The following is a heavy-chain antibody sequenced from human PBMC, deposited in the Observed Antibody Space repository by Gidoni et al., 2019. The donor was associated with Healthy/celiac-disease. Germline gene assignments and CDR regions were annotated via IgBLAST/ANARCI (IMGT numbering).Heavy chain of an antibody. J-gene: IGHJ4*02. CDR1: GFTFSAYS. CDR2: ISTSGSTR. D-gene: IGHD3-22*01. V-gene: IGHV3-11*01. Sequence: QVQLVESGGGLVKPGGSLRLSCTASGFTFSAYSLSWLRQAPGKGLEWVSYISTSGSTRYYADSVKGRFTISRDNAKNSLYLHMNSLRAEDTAMYYCARDLYTIYDSSGYYSPSDYWGQGTLVTVSS. CDR3: ARDLYTIYDSSGYYSPSDY.